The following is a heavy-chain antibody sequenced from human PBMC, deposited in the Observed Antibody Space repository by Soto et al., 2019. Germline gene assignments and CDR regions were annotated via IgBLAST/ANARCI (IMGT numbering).Heavy chain of an antibody. V-gene: IGHV3-48*02. CDR2: TSSGSNTI. CDR1: GFTFSIYT. J-gene: IGHJ4*02. Sequence: WGSLRITCASSGFTFSIYTVNWVRQAPGKGLELVSYTSSGSNTIYYADSVKGRFTVSRDNAKNSQYLQMNSLRDEDTAIYYCAREDILGARSFDYWGKGTLVSVSS. D-gene: IGHD1-26*01. CDR3: AREDILGARSFDY.